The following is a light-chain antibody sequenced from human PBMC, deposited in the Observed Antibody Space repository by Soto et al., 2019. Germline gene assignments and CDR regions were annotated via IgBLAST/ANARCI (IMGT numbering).Light chain of an antibody. CDR1: QNITSY. V-gene: IGKV1-39*01. Sequence: DIQMTQSPSSMSASVGDRVTISCRASQNITSYLNWYQQKAGRAPRLLIYTASSLQSGVPSRFGGSGSGRDFTLTISSLQPEDFETFYCQQSHSIPWTFGQGPKVDIK. J-gene: IGKJ1*01. CDR3: QQSHSIPWT. CDR2: TAS.